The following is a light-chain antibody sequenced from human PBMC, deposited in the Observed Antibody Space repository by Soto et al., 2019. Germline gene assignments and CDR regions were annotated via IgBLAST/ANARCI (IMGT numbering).Light chain of an antibody. CDR1: QSISTY. CDR2: GAS. V-gene: IGKV1-39*01. Sequence: IQMAQSPSSLSASVRDRVTITCLPSQSISTYLSWYQQKPGKVPKLLIYGASSLQTGVPSRFSGSGSGTEFIFTISSLQPEDFATYYCQQYHSSPTWTFGQGPKVDI. CDR3: QQYHSSPTWT. J-gene: IGKJ1*01.